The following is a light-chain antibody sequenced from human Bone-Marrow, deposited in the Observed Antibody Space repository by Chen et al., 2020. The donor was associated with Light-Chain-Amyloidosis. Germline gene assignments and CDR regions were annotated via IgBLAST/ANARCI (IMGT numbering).Light chain of an antibody. CDR2: DES. V-gene: IGLV3-21*02. Sequence: SYVLTQAPSVSVAPGQTARITCRGDDIETESVHWYHQKPGQAPVLVVEDESDRPSGIPERFSGSNSGNTATLTISRVEAGDEADYYCQVWDSLSDQVVFGGGTKLTVL. CDR1: DIETES. J-gene: IGLJ2*01. CDR3: QVWDSLSDQVV.